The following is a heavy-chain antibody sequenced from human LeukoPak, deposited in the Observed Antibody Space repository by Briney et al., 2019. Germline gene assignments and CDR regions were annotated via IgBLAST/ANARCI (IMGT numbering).Heavy chain of an antibody. D-gene: IGHD7-27*01. CDR2: ISYDGSNK. Sequence: GGSLRLSCAASGFTFSSYAMHWVRQAPGKGLEWVAVISYDGSNKYYADSVKGRFTISRDNSKDTLYLQMNSLRAEDTAVYYCARDQVTGDYSFRYYYYMDVWGKGTTVTVSS. CDR1: GFTFSSYA. V-gene: IGHV3-30*04. CDR3: ARDQVTGDYSFRYYYYMDV. J-gene: IGHJ6*03.